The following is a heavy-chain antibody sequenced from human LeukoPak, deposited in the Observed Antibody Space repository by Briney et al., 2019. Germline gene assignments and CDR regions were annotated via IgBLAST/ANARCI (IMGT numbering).Heavy chain of an antibody. CDR1: GYTFTSYD. D-gene: IGHD3-3*01. J-gene: IGHJ6*03. V-gene: IGHV1-8*01. Sequence: GSVKVSCKASGYTFTSYDINWVRQSTGQGLEWMGWMNPNSGNTGYAQKFQGRVTMTRNTSISTAYMEVRSLRSDDTAVYYCARAYYDFWSGRGGYYYMDVWGKGTTVTVSS. CDR3: ARAYYDFWSGRGGYYYMDV. CDR2: MNPNSGNT.